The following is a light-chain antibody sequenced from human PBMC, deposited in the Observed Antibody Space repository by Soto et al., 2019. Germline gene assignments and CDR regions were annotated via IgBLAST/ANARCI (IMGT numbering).Light chain of an antibody. CDR3: QVWDSSSDHPEVV. CDR1: NIGSKS. J-gene: IGLJ2*01. V-gene: IGLV3-21*04. CDR2: YDS. Sequence: YELTQPPSVSVAPGKTARITCGGNNIGSKSVHWYQQKPGQAPVLVIYYDSDRPSGIPERFSGSNSGNTATLTISRVEAGDEADYYCQVWDSSSDHPEVVFGGGTKLTVL.